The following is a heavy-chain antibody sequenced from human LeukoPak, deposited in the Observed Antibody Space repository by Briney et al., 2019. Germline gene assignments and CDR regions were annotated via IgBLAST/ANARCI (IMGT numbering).Heavy chain of an antibody. J-gene: IGHJ3*02. CDR3: AKLAADTDAFDI. CDR1: GYTLTELS. CDR2: FDPEVGKT. V-gene: IGHV1-24*01. D-gene: IGHD6-13*01. Sequence: ASVKVSCKVSGYTLTELSMHWVRQAPGKGLEWMGGFDPEVGKTIYAQKFQGRVTMTEDTSTDTAYMELSRLRSDDTAVYYCAKLAADTDAFDIWGQGTMVTVSS.